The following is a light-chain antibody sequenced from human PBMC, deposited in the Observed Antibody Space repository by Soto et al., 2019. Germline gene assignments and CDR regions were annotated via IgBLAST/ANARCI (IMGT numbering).Light chain of an antibody. J-gene: IGKJ1*01. CDR3: LQYNGYPRT. CDR1: QGIRSA. Sequence: DIQMTQSPSSLSASVGDRVTITCRASQGIRSALGWYQQKPGKAPKRLIYSASSLQSGVPSRFSGSESGTEFTLTISSLQPEDFATYYCLQYNGYPRTFDQGTKVEIK. V-gene: IGKV1-17*01. CDR2: SAS.